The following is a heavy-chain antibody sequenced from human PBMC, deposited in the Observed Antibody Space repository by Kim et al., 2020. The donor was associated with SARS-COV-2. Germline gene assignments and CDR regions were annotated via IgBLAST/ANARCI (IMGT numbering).Heavy chain of an antibody. CDR3: ARDYYYGSGNYYPYFDY. CDR1: GFSFSFYG. V-gene: IGHV3-30*03. J-gene: IGHJ4*02. Sequence: GGSLRLSCVASGFSFSFYGFHWVRQAPGKGLEWVALISLDGIKKYYADSVTGRFTISRDNSKNTLYLKMNSLRAEDTAVYYCARDYYYGSGNYYPYFDYWGQGTMVTVS. CDR2: ISLDGIKK. D-gene: IGHD3-10*01.